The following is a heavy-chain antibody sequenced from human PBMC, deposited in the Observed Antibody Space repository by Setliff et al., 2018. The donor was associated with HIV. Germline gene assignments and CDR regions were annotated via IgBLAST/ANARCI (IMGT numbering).Heavy chain of an antibody. Sequence: SETLSLTCTVSGGSINSGSYYWSWIRQPAGKGLEWIGHIYTSGSTNYNPSLKSRVTISVDMSKTQFSLRLNSLTATDTALYYCARASVGATGLYAFDIWGQGTMVTVSS. CDR1: GGSINSGSYY. D-gene: IGHD1-26*01. J-gene: IGHJ3*02. CDR2: IYTSGST. V-gene: IGHV4-61*09. CDR3: ARASVGATGLYAFDI.